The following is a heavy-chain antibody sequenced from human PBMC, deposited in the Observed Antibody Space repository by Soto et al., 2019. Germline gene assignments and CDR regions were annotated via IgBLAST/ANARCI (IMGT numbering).Heavy chain of an antibody. CDR1: GYTFTSYG. CDR3: ARDTGAGLCAY. Sequence: QVQLVQSGAEVKKPGASVKVSCKTSGYTFTSYGITWVRQAPGQGLEWMGWISGSTGKTNYAQRFQGSVTITTDTSTSTSHMELRSLRPDDTAVYYCARDTGAGLCAYWGQGTLVTVSS. V-gene: IGHV1-18*01. CDR2: ISGSTGKT. D-gene: IGHD1-1*01. J-gene: IGHJ4*02.